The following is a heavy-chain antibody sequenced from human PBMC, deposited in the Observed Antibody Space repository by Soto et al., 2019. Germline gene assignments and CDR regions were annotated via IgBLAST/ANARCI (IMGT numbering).Heavy chain of an antibody. CDR2: ISAYNGNT. V-gene: IGHV1-18*01. CDR1: CYTFTSYG. CDR3: ARGTSIAAAGPLEY. J-gene: IGHJ4*02. D-gene: IGHD6-13*01. Sequence: ASVKVSCKSSCYTFTSYGISLFRHSPGQGLEWMGWISAYNGNTNYAQKLQGRVTMTTDTSTSTAYMELRSLRSDDTAVYYCARGTSIAAAGPLEYWGQGTLVTVSS.